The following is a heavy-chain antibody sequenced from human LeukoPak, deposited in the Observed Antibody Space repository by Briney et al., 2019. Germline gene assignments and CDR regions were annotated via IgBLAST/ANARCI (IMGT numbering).Heavy chain of an antibody. CDR3: ARTNDSSGYIDY. D-gene: IGHD3-22*01. J-gene: IGHJ4*02. V-gene: IGHV4-34*01. CDR2: INHSGST. CDR1: GGSFSGYY. Sequence: SETLSLTCAVYGGSFSGYYWRWIRQPPGKGLEWIGEINHSGSTNYNPSLKSRVTISVDTSKNQFSLKLSSVTAADTAVYYCARTNDSSGYIDYWGQGTLVTVSS.